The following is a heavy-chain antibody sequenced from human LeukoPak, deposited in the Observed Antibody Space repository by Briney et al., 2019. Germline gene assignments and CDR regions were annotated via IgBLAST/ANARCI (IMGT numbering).Heavy chain of an antibody. D-gene: IGHD1-26*01. V-gene: IGHV3-7*01. Sequence: GGSLRLSCAASGFTFSSYWMGWVRQPPGKGREWVANIKKDGTEKYYVDSVKGRFTIARDNAKNSLYLQMNSLRAEDTAVFYCARMIMGAVDYWGQGTLVTVSS. CDR2: IKKDGTEK. J-gene: IGHJ4*02. CDR1: GFTFSSYW. CDR3: ARMIMGAVDY.